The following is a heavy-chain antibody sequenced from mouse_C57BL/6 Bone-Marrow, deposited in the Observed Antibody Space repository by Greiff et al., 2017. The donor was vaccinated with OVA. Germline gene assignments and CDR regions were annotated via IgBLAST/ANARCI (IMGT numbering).Heavy chain of an antibody. V-gene: IGHV1-53*01. CDR2: INPSNGGT. J-gene: IGHJ3*01. CDR1: GYTFTSYW. CDR3: ARDYGSSSRGLAY. D-gene: IGHD1-1*01. Sequence: QVQLQQPGTELVKPGASVKLSCKASGYTFTSYWMHWVKQRPGQGLEWIGNINPSNGGTNYNEKFKSQATMTVDKSSSTAYMQISSLTSEDSAVYYCARDYGSSSRGLAYWGQGTLVTVSA.